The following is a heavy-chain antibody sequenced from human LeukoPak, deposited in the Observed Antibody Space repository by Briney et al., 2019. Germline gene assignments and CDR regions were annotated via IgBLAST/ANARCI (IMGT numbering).Heavy chain of an antibody. CDR2: IRSKANSYAT. CDR3: TRPSYDSSVSGVVY. V-gene: IGHV3-73*01. D-gene: IGHD3-22*01. J-gene: IGHJ4*02. Sequence: GGSLRLSCATSGFTFSGPAIHWVRQASGKGLEWVGRIRSKANSYATTDVASVRGRFSISRDDSKNTAYLQMNSLKTEDTAVYYCTRPSYDSSVSGVVYWGQGTLVTVSS. CDR1: GFTFSGPA.